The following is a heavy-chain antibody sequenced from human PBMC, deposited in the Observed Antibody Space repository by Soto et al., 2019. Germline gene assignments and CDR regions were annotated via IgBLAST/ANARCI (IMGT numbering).Heavy chain of an antibody. CDR1: GFTLSSYS. CDR2: ISYDGNKK. J-gene: IGHJ4*02. CDR3: ARSVAVAGLDY. D-gene: IGHD6-19*01. V-gene: IGHV3-30-3*01. Sequence: QVQLVESGGGVVQPGRSLRLSCAASGFTLSSYSMHWVRQAPGKGLEWVGVISYDGNKKYYRDSVKGRFSISRDTSNNTVHLQMISLRPDDTAVYYCARSVAVAGLDYWGQGSLVTVSS.